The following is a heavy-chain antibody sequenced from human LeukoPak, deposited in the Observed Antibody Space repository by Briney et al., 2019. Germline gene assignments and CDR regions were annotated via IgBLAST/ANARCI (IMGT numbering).Heavy chain of an antibody. CDR2: ITAGGSFK. Sequence: GGSLRLSCAASGFTFSSYEMNWVRQAPGKGLDWVSSITAGGSFKYYADSVEGRFTISRDNAKNSLYLQMSSLTPEDTAVYYCARNYDVLTGYPYYFDHWGQGILVTVSS. V-gene: IGHV3-21*01. CDR1: GFTFSSYE. J-gene: IGHJ4*02. D-gene: IGHD3-9*01. CDR3: ARNYDVLTGYPYYFDH.